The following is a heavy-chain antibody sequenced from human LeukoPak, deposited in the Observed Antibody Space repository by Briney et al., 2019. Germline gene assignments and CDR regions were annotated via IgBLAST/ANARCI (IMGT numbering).Heavy chain of an antibody. CDR2: ISDNGLRT. CDR1: GIDFNVYE. J-gene: IGHJ4*02. V-gene: IGHV3-30*14. Sequence: GGSLRLSCVASGIDFNVYEMHWVRQSPGKGLEWVALISDNGLRTNYAESLKGRFTVSRDNSMNTINLQITNLKVEDTAVYFCARERRGYGYGTLDLRGQGTLGPLS. D-gene: IGHD3-16*01. CDR3: ARERRGYGYGTLDL.